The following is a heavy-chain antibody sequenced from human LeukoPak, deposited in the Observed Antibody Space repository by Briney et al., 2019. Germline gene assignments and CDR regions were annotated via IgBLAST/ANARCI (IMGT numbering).Heavy chain of an antibody. CDR1: GGSISSYY. CDR2: IYTSGST. CDR3: ARAGIAAAGPIHDY. D-gene: IGHD6-13*01. J-gene: IGHJ4*02. V-gene: IGHV4-4*07. Sequence: SETLSLTCTVSGGSISSYYWSWIRQPARKGLEWIGRIYTSGSTNYNPSLKSRVTMSVDTSKNQFSLKLSSVTAADTAVYYCARAGIAAAGPIHDYWGQGTLVTVSS.